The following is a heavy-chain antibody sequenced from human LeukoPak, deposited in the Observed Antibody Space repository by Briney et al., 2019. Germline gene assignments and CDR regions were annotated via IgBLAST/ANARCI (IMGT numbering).Heavy chain of an antibody. D-gene: IGHD3-9*01. V-gene: IGHV4-34*01. CDR1: GGSFSGYY. CDR2: INNSGST. CDR3: ARVYYDILTGYYRPPYYFDY. Sequence: SETLSLTCAVYGGSFSGYYWSWIRQPPGKGLEWIGEINNSGSTNYNPSLKSRVTISVDPSKNQFSLKLSSVTAADTAVYYCARVYYDILTGYYRPPYYFDYWGQGTLVTVSS. J-gene: IGHJ4*02.